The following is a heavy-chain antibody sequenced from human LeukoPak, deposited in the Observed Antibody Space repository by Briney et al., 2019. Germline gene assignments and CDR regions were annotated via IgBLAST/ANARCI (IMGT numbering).Heavy chain of an antibody. CDR2: IKEDGSER. CDR3: GRQFISYIAFDM. V-gene: IGHV3-7*01. Sequence: GGSLRLSCAASGFTFSSHWMSWVRQAQGQGLEWVASIKEDGSERNYVDSAKGRFTISRDNATDSLFLQMNSLRAEETAMYFCGRQFISYIAFDMWGQGTMVTVSS. CDR1: GFTFSSHW. J-gene: IGHJ3*02. D-gene: IGHD3-16*01.